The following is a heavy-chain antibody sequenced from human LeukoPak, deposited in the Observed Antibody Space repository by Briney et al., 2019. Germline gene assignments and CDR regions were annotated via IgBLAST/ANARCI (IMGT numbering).Heavy chain of an antibody. CDR1: GFTWNNYF. CDR3: AKTTGGNAYDYIDY. V-gene: IGHV3-23*01. D-gene: IGHD5-12*01. Sequence: GGSLTLSCAVSGFTWNNYFMNWVEQAPGKGLDWVAATSGSGSSANYSDSVKGRFTISRDNSKNTLYLQMNSLRAEDTAVYYCAKTTGGNAYDYIDYWGQGTLVTVSS. J-gene: IGHJ4*02. CDR2: TSGSGSSA.